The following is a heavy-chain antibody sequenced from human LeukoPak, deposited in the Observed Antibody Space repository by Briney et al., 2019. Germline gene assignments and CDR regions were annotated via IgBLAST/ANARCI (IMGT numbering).Heavy chain of an antibody. V-gene: IGHV5-51*01. J-gene: IGHJ6*03. D-gene: IGHD3-10*01. CDR1: GYSFTSYW. Sequence: GESLKISCKSSGYSFTSYWIGWVRQMPGKGLEWMGIIYPGDSDTRYSPSFQGQVTISADKSISTAYLQWSSLKTSDTAMYYCARLTDYGSGSYYYYYYYMDVWGKGTTVTISS. CDR3: ARLTDYGSGSYYYYYYYMDV. CDR2: IYPGDSDT.